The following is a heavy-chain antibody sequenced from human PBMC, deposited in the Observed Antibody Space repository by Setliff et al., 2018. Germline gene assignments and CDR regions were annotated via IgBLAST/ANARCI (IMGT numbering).Heavy chain of an antibody. CDR1: GGSISSGDYY. Sequence: SETLSLTCTVSGGSISSGDYYWSWIRQPPGKGLEWIGYIYYSGSTYYNPSLKSRVTISVDTSMNQFSLKLSSVTAADTAVYYCARVMGGSYGFSWFDPWGQGTLVTVSS. CDR2: IYYSGST. J-gene: IGHJ5*02. D-gene: IGHD1-26*01. V-gene: IGHV4-30-4*08. CDR3: ARVMGGSYGFSWFDP.